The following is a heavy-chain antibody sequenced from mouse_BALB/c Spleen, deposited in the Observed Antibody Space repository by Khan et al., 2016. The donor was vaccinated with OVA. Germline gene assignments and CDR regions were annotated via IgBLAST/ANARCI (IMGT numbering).Heavy chain of an antibody. CDR1: GFSLSRYS. V-gene: IGHV2-6-4*01. J-gene: IGHJ3*01. CDR2: IWGGGST. D-gene: IGHD2-4*01. CDR3: ARKVYYDYDGFAY. Sequence: QVQLKESGPGLVAPSQSLSITCTVSGFSLSRYSVHWVRQPPGKGLEWLGMIWGGGSTDYNSALKSRLSISQDTCKSQGFIKMNSLQTDDTAMYYCARKVYYDYDGFAYWGQGTLVTVSA.